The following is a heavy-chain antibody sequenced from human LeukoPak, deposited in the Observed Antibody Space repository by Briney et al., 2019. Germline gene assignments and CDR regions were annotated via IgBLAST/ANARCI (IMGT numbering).Heavy chain of an antibody. CDR2: INHSGST. D-gene: IGHD6-6*01. V-gene: IGHV4-34*01. CDR3: ARSLVIAALYYYYGMDV. Sequence: SETLSLTCAVYGGSFSGYYWSWIRQPPGKGLEWIGEINHSGSTNYNPSLKSRVTISVDTSKNQFSLKLSSVTAADTAVYYCARSLVIAALYYYYGMDVWGQGTTVTVSS. CDR1: GGSFSGYY. J-gene: IGHJ6*02.